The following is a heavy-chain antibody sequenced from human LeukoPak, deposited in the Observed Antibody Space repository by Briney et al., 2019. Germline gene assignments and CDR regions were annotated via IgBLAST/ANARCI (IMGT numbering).Heavy chain of an antibody. CDR1: GFTFSDYS. D-gene: IGHD5-12*01. CDR2: ITRSSSPI. Sequence: GGSLRLSCAASGFTFSDYSMNWVRQAPGKGLEWLSYITRSSSPIYYADSVKGRFTISRDNAKNSLYLEMNSLRAEDTAVCYCARDNAGYDYWGQGTLVTVSS. V-gene: IGHV3-48*01. CDR3: ARDNAGYDY. J-gene: IGHJ4*02.